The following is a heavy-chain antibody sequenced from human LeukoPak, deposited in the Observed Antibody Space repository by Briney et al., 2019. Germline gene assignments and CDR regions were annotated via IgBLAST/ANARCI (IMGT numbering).Heavy chain of an antibody. CDR1: GYTFTSYY. D-gene: IGHD4-4*01. V-gene: IGHV1-2*02. J-gene: IGHJ6*02. CDR3: ARGPSYSNYDYAAYYYYGMDV. Sequence: ASVKVSCKASGYTFTSYYMHWVRQAPGQGLEWMGWINPNSGGTNYAQKFQGRVTMTRDTSISTAYMELSRLRSDDTAVYYCARGPSYSNYDYAAYYYYGMDVWGQGTTVTVSS. CDR2: INPNSGGT.